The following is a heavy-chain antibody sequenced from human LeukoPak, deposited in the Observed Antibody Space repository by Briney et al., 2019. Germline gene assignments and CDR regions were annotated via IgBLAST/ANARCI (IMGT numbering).Heavy chain of an antibody. CDR1: GGSISGNY. Sequence: KPSETLSLTCSVSGGSISGNYWSWIRQSPEKGLEWIGYIHSLGGTNYNPSLKSRVTITVDTSNNQFSLKMTSMTAADTAGYYCARQISGNYGSSPVFVSWGQGSLVTVSS. CDR3: ARQISGNYGSSPVFVS. V-gene: IGHV4-59*01. CDR2: IHSLGGT. J-gene: IGHJ4*02. D-gene: IGHD3-22*01.